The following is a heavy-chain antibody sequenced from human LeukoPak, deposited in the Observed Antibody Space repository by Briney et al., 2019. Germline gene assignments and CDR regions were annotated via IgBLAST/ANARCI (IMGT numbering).Heavy chain of an antibody. Sequence: ASVKVSCKASGYTFTGYYMHWVRQAPGQGLEWMGWINLNSGGTNYAQKFQGRVTITRNTSISTAYMELSSLRSEDTAVYYCARDTVRGVISAFDIWGQGTMVTVSS. CDR2: INLNSGGT. CDR1: GYTFTGYY. J-gene: IGHJ3*02. D-gene: IGHD3-10*01. CDR3: ARDTVRGVISAFDI. V-gene: IGHV1-2*02.